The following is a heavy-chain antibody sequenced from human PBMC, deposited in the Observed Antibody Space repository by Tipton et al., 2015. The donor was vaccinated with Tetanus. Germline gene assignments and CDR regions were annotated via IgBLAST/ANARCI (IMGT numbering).Heavy chain of an antibody. CDR2: IYYSGNT. V-gene: IGHV4-59*01. J-gene: IGHJ4*02. CDR1: GDSISFYY. D-gene: IGHD1-26*01. CDR3: ARDQARGARGWIYFDD. Sequence: TLSLTCTVSGDSISFYYWSWIRQPPGKGLEWIGYIYYSGNTKYNPSLKGRVTMSVDTSKNQFSLILTSVTPADTAVYYCARDQARGARGWIYFDDWGQGALVTVSS.